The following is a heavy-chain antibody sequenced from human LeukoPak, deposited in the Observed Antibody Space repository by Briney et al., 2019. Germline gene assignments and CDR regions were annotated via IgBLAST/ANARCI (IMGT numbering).Heavy chain of an antibody. CDR2: LLYDGNTK. Sequence: GESLRLSCAASGFMFTHHGMHWVRRAPGKGLEWVAALLYDGNTKHYADSVKGRFTISRDISKNTFYLQMNSLTAEDTAVYYCARDHRPEIQYYYMDVWGKGTTVAVSS. J-gene: IGHJ6*03. D-gene: IGHD1-14*01. CDR1: GFMFTHHG. V-gene: IGHV3-33*01. CDR3: ARDHRPEIQYYYMDV.